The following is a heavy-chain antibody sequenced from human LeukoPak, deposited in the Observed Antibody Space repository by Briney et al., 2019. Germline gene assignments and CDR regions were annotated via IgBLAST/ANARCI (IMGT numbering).Heavy chain of an antibody. Sequence: SVKVSCKASGYTFTGYYMHWVRQAPGQGLEWIGGIIPVFGTTNYIQKFQGRVTITTDESTGTAYMELRGLKSEDTAIYYCARGKDTVTATYLEHWGQGTLVTVSS. CDR3: ARGKDTVTATYLEH. J-gene: IGHJ4*02. CDR2: IIPVFGTT. CDR1: GYTFTGYY. V-gene: IGHV1-69*05. D-gene: IGHD2-21*02.